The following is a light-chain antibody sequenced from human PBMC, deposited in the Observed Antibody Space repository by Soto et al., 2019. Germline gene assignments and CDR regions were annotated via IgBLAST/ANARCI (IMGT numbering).Light chain of an antibody. Sequence: DIQMTQSPSSLSASVGDRVTITCRASQSISSYLNWYQQKPGKAPKLLIYAASSLQSGVPSRFSGSGSGTDFTLTISSLQPEDFGTYYWQQSYNTPRLTFGGGTKVEIK. J-gene: IGKJ4*01. CDR1: QSISSY. CDR2: AAS. CDR3: QQSYNTPRLT. V-gene: IGKV1-39*01.